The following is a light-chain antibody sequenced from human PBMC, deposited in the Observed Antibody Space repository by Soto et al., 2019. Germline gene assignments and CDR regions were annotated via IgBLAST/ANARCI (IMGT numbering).Light chain of an antibody. CDR2: DAS. J-gene: IGKJ3*01. V-gene: IGKV3-11*01. CDR1: QSLSSY. CDR3: QQRSNWPSFT. Sequence: EIVLAQSPATLSLSPGERATLSCRASQSLSSYLAWYQQKPGQAPRLLIYDASNRATGIPARFSGSGSGTDFTLTISSLEPEDFALYYCQQRSNWPSFTFGPGTKGDIK.